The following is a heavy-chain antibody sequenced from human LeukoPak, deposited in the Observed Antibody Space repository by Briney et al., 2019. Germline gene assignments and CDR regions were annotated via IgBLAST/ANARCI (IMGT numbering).Heavy chain of an antibody. CDR2: ISAYNGNI. CDR3: ARMEDRITIFGVVFRARYGMDV. Sequence: GASVKVSCKASGYTFTSYGISWVRQAPGQGLEWMGWISAYNGNINYAQKLQGRVTMTTDTSTSTAYMELRSLRSDDTAVYYCARMEDRITIFGVVFRARYGMDVWGQGTTVTVSS. J-gene: IGHJ6*02. V-gene: IGHV1-18*01. CDR1: GYTFTSYG. D-gene: IGHD3-3*01.